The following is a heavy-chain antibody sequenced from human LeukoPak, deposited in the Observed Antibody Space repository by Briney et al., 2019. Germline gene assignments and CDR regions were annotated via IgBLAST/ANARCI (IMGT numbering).Heavy chain of an antibody. Sequence: PSEALSLTCTVSGGSISSGSYYWSWIRQPAGKVLEWIGRIYTSGSTNYNPSLKSRVTISVDTSKNQFSLKLSSVTAADTAVYYCARDRGRGYSYGPRGDYYMDVWGKGTTVTVSS. D-gene: IGHD5-18*01. CDR1: GGSISSGSYY. CDR3: ARDRGRGYSYGPRGDYYMDV. V-gene: IGHV4-61*02. J-gene: IGHJ6*03. CDR2: IYTSGST.